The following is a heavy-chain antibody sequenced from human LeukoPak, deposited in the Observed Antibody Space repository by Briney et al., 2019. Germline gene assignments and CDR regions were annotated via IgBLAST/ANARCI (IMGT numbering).Heavy chain of an antibody. J-gene: IGHJ4*02. Sequence: SETLSLTCAVYGGSFSGYYWSWIRQPPGKGLEWIGEINHSGSTNYNPSLKSRVTISVDTSKNQFSLKLSSVTAADTAVYCCARGGEMATPLDYWGQGTLVTVSS. V-gene: IGHV4-34*01. CDR3: ARGGEMATPLDY. CDR2: INHSGST. D-gene: IGHD5-24*01. CDR1: GGSFSGYY.